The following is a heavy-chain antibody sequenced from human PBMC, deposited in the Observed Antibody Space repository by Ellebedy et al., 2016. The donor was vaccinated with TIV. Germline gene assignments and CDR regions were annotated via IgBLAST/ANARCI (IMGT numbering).Heavy chain of an antibody. CDR2: IKSKTDGGTT. CDR3: TTDLGDVVVVAATPSADY. V-gene: IGHV3-15*01. D-gene: IGHD2-15*01. Sequence: GGSLRLSCAASGFTFSNAWMSWVRQAPGKGLEWVGRIKSKTDGGTTDYAAPVKGRFTISRDASKNTLYLQMNSLKTEDTAVYYCTTDLGDVVVVAATPSADYWGQGTLVTVSS. J-gene: IGHJ4*02. CDR1: GFTFSNAW.